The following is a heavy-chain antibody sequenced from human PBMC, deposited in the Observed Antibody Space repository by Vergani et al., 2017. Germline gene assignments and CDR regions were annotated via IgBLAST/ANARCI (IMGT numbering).Heavy chain of an antibody. CDR3: ARDFDYGGEAYWYFDL. V-gene: IGHV4-39*07. CDR2: IYYSGST. Sequence: QLQLQESGPGLVKPSETLSLTCTVSGGSISSSSYYWGWIRQPPGKGLEWIGSIYYSGSTYYNPSLKSRVTISVDTSKNQFSLKLSSVTAADTAVYYCARDFDYGGEAYWYFDLWGRGTLVTVSS. J-gene: IGHJ2*01. CDR1: GGSISSSSYY. D-gene: IGHD4-23*01.